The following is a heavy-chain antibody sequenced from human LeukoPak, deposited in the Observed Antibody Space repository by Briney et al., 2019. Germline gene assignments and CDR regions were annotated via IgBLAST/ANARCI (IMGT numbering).Heavy chain of an antibody. Sequence: SETLSLTCTVSGGSISSGGYYWSWIRQHPGKGLEWLGYIYYSGSTYYNPSLKSRVTISVDTSKNQFSLKLSSVTAADTAVYYCASIAAAGGRYYFDYWGQGTLVTVSS. J-gene: IGHJ4*02. CDR2: IYYSGST. CDR3: ASIAAAGGRYYFDY. V-gene: IGHV4-31*03. D-gene: IGHD6-13*01. CDR1: GGSISSGGYY.